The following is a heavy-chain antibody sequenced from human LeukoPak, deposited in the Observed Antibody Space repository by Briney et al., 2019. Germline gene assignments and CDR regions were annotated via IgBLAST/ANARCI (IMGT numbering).Heavy chain of an antibody. Sequence: GGSLRLSCAASGFIFSNYGMNWVRQAPGKGLEWVSSISGSGPSTDYTDAVKGRFIISRDKSKNTLHLQMNSLRAEDTALYYCARLPTFYYDSSGYHYDYWGQGTLVTVSS. CDR3: ARLPTFYYDSSGYHYDY. D-gene: IGHD3-22*01. J-gene: IGHJ4*02. V-gene: IGHV3-23*01. CDR1: GFIFSNYG. CDR2: ISGSGPST.